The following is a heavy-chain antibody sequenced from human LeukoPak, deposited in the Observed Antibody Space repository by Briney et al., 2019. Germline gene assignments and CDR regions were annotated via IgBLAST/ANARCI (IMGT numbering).Heavy chain of an antibody. J-gene: IGHJ4*02. CDR1: GFTISRYA. D-gene: IGHD1-26*01. CDR2: LSYEGSNK. Sequence: GGSLRLSCAASGFTISRYAMHWVRQAPGKGLEWVALLSYEGSNKYYADSVKGRFTFSRDNSKNTLYLEMNSLRAEDTAVYYCAKDGAPIVGATTGYFDYWGQGTLVTVSS. V-gene: IGHV3-30*04. CDR3: AKDGAPIVGATTGYFDY.